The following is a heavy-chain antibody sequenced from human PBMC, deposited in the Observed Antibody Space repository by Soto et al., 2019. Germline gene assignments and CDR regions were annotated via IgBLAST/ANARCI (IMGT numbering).Heavy chain of an antibody. D-gene: IGHD1-26*01. Sequence: TLSLTCTVSGGSISSGGYYCSLIRQHPGKGLEWIGYIYYSGSTYYNPSLKSRVTISVDTSKNQFSLKLSSVTAAETAVYYCAREASGYFDYWGQGTLVTVSS. CDR2: IYYSGST. J-gene: IGHJ4*02. V-gene: IGHV4-31*03. CDR1: GGSISSGGYY. CDR3: AREASGYFDY.